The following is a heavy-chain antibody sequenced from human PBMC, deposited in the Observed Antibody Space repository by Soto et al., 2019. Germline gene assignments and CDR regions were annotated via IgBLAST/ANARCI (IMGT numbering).Heavy chain of an antibody. J-gene: IGHJ6*02. V-gene: IGHV4-31*03. CDR3: ARDRPAFKSFGSGMDV. Sequence: QVQLQESGPGLVKPSQTLSLTCSVSGGAINNRDYYWSWIRQHPGKGLEWIGNIFSRGSTDYNPSLKGRLTISIDTSKNEFSLKLTSVTAADTAVYYCARDRPAFKSFGSGMDVWGQGTTVTVSS. D-gene: IGHD3-16*01. CDR2: IFSRGST. CDR1: GGAINNRDYY.